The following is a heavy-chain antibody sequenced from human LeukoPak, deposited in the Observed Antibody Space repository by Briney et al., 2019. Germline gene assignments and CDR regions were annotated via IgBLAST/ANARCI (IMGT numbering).Heavy chain of an antibody. J-gene: IGHJ3*02. D-gene: IGHD1-26*01. Sequence: GGSLRLSCAASGFSFSVYSMIWGRQVPGKGLERVSSISSDSKYIYYAGSMKGRFTVSRDNARNSLSLQMDSPGAEDTAIYYCARGHSGSYQRNDAFDIWGQGTMVTVSS. V-gene: IGHV3-21*01. CDR2: ISSDSKYI. CDR1: GFSFSVYS. CDR3: ARGHSGSYQRNDAFDI.